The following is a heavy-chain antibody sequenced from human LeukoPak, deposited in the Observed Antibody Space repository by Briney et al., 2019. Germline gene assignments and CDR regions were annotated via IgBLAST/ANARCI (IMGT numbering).Heavy chain of an antibody. Sequence: SETLSLTCTVSGGSISSSVDYWGWIRQPPGKGLEWIGNIYYSGNTYYNPSLKSRVTISIDTSKNQFSLKLSSVTAADMAVYYCASCGGDCNSFDSWGQGTLVTVSS. D-gene: IGHD2-21*01. CDR1: GGSISSSVDY. V-gene: IGHV4-39*01. J-gene: IGHJ4*02. CDR2: IYYSGNT. CDR3: ASCGGDCNSFDS.